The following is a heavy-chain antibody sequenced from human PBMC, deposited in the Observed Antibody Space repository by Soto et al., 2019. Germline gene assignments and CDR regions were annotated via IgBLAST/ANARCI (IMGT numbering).Heavy chain of an antibody. J-gene: IGHJ4*02. CDR3: ARGQEGVVATH. CDR1: GGSFSGYY. CDR2: VKDGGHT. V-gene: IGHV4-34*01. D-gene: IGHD5-12*01. Sequence: QVQLQQWGAGLLKPSENLSLNCAATGGSFSGYYWSWILQPPGKGLEWIGEVKDGGHTNYSPSLRGRVTISSDTSNNQFSLRLNSVTAADTGVYYCARGQEGVVATHWDQGSLVTVSS.